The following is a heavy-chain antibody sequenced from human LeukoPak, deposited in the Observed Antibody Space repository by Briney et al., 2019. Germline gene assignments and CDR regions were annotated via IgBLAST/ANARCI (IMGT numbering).Heavy chain of an antibody. Sequence: SETLSLTCTVSGGSISSSSYYWGWIRQPPGKGLEWIGSIYYSGSTYYNPSLKSRVTISVDTSKNQFSLKLSSVTAADTAVYYCARLRGYCSSTSCHRNYYYMDVWGKGTTVTVSS. D-gene: IGHD2-2*01. CDR3: ARLRGYCSSTSCHRNYYYMDV. CDR1: GGSISSSSYY. CDR2: IYYSGST. J-gene: IGHJ6*03. V-gene: IGHV4-39*01.